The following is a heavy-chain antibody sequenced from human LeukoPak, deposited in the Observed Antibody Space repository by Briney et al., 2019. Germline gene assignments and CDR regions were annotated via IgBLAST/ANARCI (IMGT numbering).Heavy chain of an antibody. V-gene: IGHV1-2*02. J-gene: IGHJ6*02. CDR2: LNPDSAGT. Sequence: ASVKVSCKASGYTFTDNYIHWLRQAPGQGLEWMGWLNPDSAGTSYARKFQGKVSVTRDTSISTAYMELSGLTSDDTAIYYCARGGKQWLVRYYYGVDVWGQGTTVIVSS. CDR1: GYTFTDNY. CDR3: ARGGKQWLVRYYYGVDV. D-gene: IGHD6-19*01.